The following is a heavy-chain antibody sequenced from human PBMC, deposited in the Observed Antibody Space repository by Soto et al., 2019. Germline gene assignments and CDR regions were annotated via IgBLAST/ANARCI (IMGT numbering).Heavy chain of an antibody. CDR3: ARARFSQWSQDYYGLDV. D-gene: IGHD3-3*01. CDR2: INHSGSP. J-gene: IGHJ6*02. Sequence: ETLSLTCGLSGSLPVGSLSTYFWTWIRQPPGKGLEWIGEINHSGSPNYSPSLRGRVTISLDTSKKQFSLNLSSVTAADTAVYFCARARFSQWSQDYYGLDVWGPGTPVTVYS. CDR1: GSLPVGSLSTYF. V-gene: IGHV4-34*01.